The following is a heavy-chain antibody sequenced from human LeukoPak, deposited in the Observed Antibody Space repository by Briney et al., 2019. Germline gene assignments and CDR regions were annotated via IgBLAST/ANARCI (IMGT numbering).Heavy chain of an antibody. CDR3: ARRGAAAGTHPHTFDY. J-gene: IGHJ4*02. CDR2: IWYDGSNK. Sequence: GGSLRLPCAASGFTFSSYGMHWVRQAPGKGLEWVAVIWYDGSNKYYADSVKGRFTISRDNSKNTLYLQMNSLRAEDTAVYYCARRGAAAGTHPHTFDYWGQGTLVTVSS. CDR1: GFTFSSYG. D-gene: IGHD6-13*01. V-gene: IGHV3-33*01.